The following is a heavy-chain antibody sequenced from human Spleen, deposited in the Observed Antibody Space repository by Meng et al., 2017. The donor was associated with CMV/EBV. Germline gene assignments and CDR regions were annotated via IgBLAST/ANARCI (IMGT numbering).Heavy chain of an antibody. J-gene: IGHJ5*02. CDR2: ISSDGDKT. CDR1: FTFSSFP. Sequence: FTFSSFPMHWVRQAPGKGLEWVALISSDGDKTYYTDSVKGRLTISRDNSQNTLYLQMDSLRIEDTAVYYCARPGYCTGSSCYGGFDPWGLGTLVTVSS. CDR3: ARPGYCTGSSCYGGFDP. D-gene: IGHD2-2*01. V-gene: IGHV3-30*04.